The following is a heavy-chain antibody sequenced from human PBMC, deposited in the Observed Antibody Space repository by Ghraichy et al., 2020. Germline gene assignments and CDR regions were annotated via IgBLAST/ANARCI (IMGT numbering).Heavy chain of an antibody. V-gene: IGHV3-74*01. CDR1: GFAFNKYW. Sequence: GESPNISCAASGFAFNKYWMHWVRQAPGKGLVWVSRIKTDGSDTNYADSVKGRFTIFRDNAKNTLYLQMHSLRAEDTAVYYCARGPPLSMIVGDYFYGMDVWGQGTSVTVSS. CDR3: ARGPPLSMIVGDYFYGMDV. J-gene: IGHJ6*02. CDR2: IKTDGSDT. D-gene: IGHD3-22*01.